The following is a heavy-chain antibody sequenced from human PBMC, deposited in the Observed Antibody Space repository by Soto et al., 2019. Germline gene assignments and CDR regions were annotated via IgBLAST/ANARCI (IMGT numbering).Heavy chain of an antibody. Sequence: ASVNVSCKASGYTFTSYGISWVRQAPGQGLEWMGWISAYNGNTNYAQKLQGRVTMTTDTSTSTAYMELRSLRSGDTAVYYCARLLYYDFWSGYYTSNWFDPWGQGTLVTVSS. V-gene: IGHV1-18*01. CDR1: GYTFTSYG. J-gene: IGHJ5*02. CDR3: ARLLYYDFWSGYYTSNWFDP. CDR2: ISAYNGNT. D-gene: IGHD3-3*01.